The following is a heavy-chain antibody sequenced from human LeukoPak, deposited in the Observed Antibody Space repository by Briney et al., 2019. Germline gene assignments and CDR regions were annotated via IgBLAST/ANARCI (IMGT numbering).Heavy chain of an antibody. D-gene: IGHD4-11*01. CDR1: GFTFSSYS. V-gene: IGHV3-21*01. Sequence: GALRLSCAASGFTFSSYSMNWVRQAPGKGLEWVSSISSSSSYIYYADSVKGRFTISRDNAKNSLYLQMNSLRAEDTAVYYCARDRGAVTDYWGQGTLVTVSS. J-gene: IGHJ4*02. CDR2: ISSSSSYI. CDR3: ARDRGAVTDY.